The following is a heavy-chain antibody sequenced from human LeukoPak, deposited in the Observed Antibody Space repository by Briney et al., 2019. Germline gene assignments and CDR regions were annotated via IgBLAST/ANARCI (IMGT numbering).Heavy chain of an antibody. CDR1: GFTFSSYS. J-gene: IGHJ4*02. D-gene: IGHD2-2*02. Sequence: PGGSLRLSCAASGFTFSSYSMNWVRQAPGKGLEWVSSISSGSIYIYTADSVQGRLTISRDNAKNSLYLQMHSLRAEDTAVYYCAREDGSDIVVVPAAIWGQGTLVTVSS. V-gene: IGHV3-21*01. CDR3: AREDGSDIVVVPAAI. CDR2: ISSGSIYI.